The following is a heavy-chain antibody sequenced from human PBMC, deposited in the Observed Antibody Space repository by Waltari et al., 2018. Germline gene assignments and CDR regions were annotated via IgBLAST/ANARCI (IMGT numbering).Heavy chain of an antibody. J-gene: IGHJ4*02. D-gene: IGHD3-3*01. CDR2: IKEDGSEK. Sequence: EVQLVESGGGLVQPGGSLRLRGAASECTLAYYWVTWVRQAPGKGLEWVANIKEDGSEKYYVDSVKGRFTISRDNAKNSLYLQMSSLRVEDTAVYYCATQSWSNFEYWGQGTLVAVSS. V-gene: IGHV3-7*01. CDR1: ECTLAYYW. CDR3: ATQSWSNFEY.